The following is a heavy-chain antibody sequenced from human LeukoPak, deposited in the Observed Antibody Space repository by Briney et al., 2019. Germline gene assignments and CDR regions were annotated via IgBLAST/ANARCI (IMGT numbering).Heavy chain of an antibody. CDR2: IKPDGNEK. V-gene: IGHV3-7*01. J-gene: IGHJ4*02. CDR3: ARVDTDTCTVDN. D-gene: IGHD5-18*01. CDR1: GFTFSSYW. Sequence: GGSLRLSCAASGFTFSSYWMSWVRQAPGKGLEWVSNIKPDGNEKYYVDSVKGRFTISRDNDKNLLYLQMNSLRAEDTAVYYCARVDTDTCTVDNWGQGTLVTVSS.